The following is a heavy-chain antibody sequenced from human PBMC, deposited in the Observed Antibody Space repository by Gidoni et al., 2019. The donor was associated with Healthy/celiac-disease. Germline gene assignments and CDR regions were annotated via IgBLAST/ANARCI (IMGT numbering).Heavy chain of an antibody. J-gene: IGHJ6*02. Sequence: QVQLVQSGAEVKQPVSSVEVSCKASGGSFSRYAISWLRQAPGQGLEWRGGSIPIFGTANYAQKFQGRGTITADESTSTAYMELSSLRSEDTAVYYCARADIVLVPAARGSDYYYGMDVWGQGTTVTVSS. CDR2: SIPIFGTA. D-gene: IGHD2-2*01. V-gene: IGHV1-69*01. CDR3: ARADIVLVPAARGSDYYYGMDV. CDR1: GGSFSRYA.